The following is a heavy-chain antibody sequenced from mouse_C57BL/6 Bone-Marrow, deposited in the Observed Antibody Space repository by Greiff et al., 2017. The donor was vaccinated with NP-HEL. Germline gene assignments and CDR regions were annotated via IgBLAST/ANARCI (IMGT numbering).Heavy chain of an antibody. D-gene: IGHD1-2*01. Sequence: DVKLQESGPELVKPGASVKIPCKASGYTFTDYNMDWVKQSHGKSLEWIGDINPNNGGTIYNQKFKGKATLTVDKSSSTAYMELRSLTSEDTAVYYCARERLGFDYWGQGTTLTVSS. V-gene: IGHV1-18*01. CDR2: INPNNGGT. J-gene: IGHJ2*01. CDR1: GYTFTDYN. CDR3: ARERLGFDY.